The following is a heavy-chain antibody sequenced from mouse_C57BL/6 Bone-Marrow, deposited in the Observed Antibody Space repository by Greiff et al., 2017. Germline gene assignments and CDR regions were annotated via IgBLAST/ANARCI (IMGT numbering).Heavy chain of an antibody. CDR3: ARHEEIYYYGSSRYWYFDV. J-gene: IGHJ1*03. Sequence: EVMLVESGGGLVQPGGSLKLSCAASGFTFSDYGMAWVRQAPRKGPEWVAFISNLAYSIYYADTVTGRFTISRENAKNTLYLEMSSLRSEDTAMYYCARHEEIYYYGSSRYWYFDVWGTGTTVTVSS. CDR1: GFTFSDYG. D-gene: IGHD1-1*01. V-gene: IGHV5-15*01. CDR2: ISNLAYSI.